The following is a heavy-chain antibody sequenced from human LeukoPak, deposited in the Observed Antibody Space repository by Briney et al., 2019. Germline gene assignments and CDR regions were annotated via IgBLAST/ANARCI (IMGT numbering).Heavy chain of an antibody. V-gene: IGHV3-23*01. CDR2: ISGSGGST. D-gene: IGHD6-19*01. CDR3: ATYTSGWPDY. Sequence: PGGSLRLSCAASGFTFTSYGMSWVRQTPGKGLEWVSAISGSGGSTYYADSVKGRFTISRDNSKNTLYLQMNSLRAEDTAVYYCATYTSGWPDYWGQGTLVTVSS. CDR1: GFTFTSYG. J-gene: IGHJ4*02.